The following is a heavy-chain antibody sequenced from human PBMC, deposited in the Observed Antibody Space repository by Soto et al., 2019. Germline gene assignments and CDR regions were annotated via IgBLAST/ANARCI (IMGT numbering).Heavy chain of an antibody. V-gene: IGHV4-4*02. CDR1: GGTISSSNW. Sequence: SETLSLTCAVSGGTISSSNWWSWVRQPPGKGLEWIGEIYHSGSTNYNPSLKSRVTISVDKSKNQFSLKLSSVTAADTAVYYCARAESLRGTEGAFDIWGQGTMVTVSS. CDR3: ARAESLRGTEGAFDI. D-gene: IGHD1-1*01. CDR2: IYHSGST. J-gene: IGHJ3*02.